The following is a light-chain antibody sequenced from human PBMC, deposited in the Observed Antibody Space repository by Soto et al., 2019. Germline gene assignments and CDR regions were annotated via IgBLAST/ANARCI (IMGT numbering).Light chain of an antibody. CDR2: SAS. CDR3: QEYDMSLPAT. J-gene: IGKJ2*01. Sequence: MVLTQSPDTLSLSPGERATLSCRASQSVRRNWLSWYQQKPGRAPRLLIYSASSMLTGIPNRFSGSGSGTDFTLTISRLEPEDFEVDYCQEYDMSLPATFGQGTRLEFK. CDR1: QSVRRNW. V-gene: IGKV3-20*01.